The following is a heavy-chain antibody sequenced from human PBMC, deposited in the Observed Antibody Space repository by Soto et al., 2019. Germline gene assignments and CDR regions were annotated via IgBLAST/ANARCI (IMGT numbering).Heavy chain of an antibody. Sequence: QVQLQESGPGLVKPSGTLSLTCAVSRGSISGTNWWSWVRQPPEKGLEWIGEIYHSGSTNYNPSLKSRVTISGDKSKNQFSLMLSSVTAADTAVYFCAFNGYYTIQYWGQGTLVTVSS. CDR1: RGSISGTNW. CDR2: IYHSGST. J-gene: IGHJ4*02. D-gene: IGHD5-18*01. V-gene: IGHV4-4*02. CDR3: AFNGYYTIQY.